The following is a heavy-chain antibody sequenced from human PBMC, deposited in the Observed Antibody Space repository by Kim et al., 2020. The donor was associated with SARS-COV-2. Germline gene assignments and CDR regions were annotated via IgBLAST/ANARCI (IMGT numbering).Heavy chain of an antibody. CDR3: ARDVADHDSSVLYFDY. D-gene: IGHD3-22*01. CDR1: GYTFTSYA. Sequence: ASVKVSCKASGYTFTSYAMHWVRQAPGQRLEWMGWINAGNGNTKYSQKFQGRATITRDTSASTAYMELSSLRSEDTAVYYCARDVADHDSSVLYFDYWGQGTLVTVSS. V-gene: IGHV1-3*01. J-gene: IGHJ4*02. CDR2: INAGNGNT.